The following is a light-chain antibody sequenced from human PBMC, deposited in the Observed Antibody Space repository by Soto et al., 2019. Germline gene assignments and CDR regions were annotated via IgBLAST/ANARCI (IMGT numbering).Light chain of an antibody. Sequence: QSVLTQPASVSGSPGQSITISCTGTSSDIGGYNYVSWYQQHPGKAPKLMIHEVNNRPSGVPDRFSGSKSGNTASLTISGLQAEGEADYYCSSYTGSNTLLFGGGTKLTVL. CDR3: SSYTGSNTLL. V-gene: IGLV2-14*01. CDR1: SSDIGGYNY. J-gene: IGLJ2*01. CDR2: EVN.